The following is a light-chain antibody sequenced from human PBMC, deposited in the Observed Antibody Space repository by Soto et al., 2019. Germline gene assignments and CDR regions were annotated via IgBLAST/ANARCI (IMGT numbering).Light chain of an antibody. Sequence: QSVLTQPASVSGSPGQSITISCTGTSSDVGSYNLVSWYQQHPGKAPKLMIYEGSKRPSGVSNRFSGSKSGNTASLTISGLQAEDDADYYCCSYAGSSTPGYVFGTGTKLTVL. CDR1: SSDVGSYNL. V-gene: IGLV2-23*01. CDR2: EGS. CDR3: CSYAGSSTPGYV. J-gene: IGLJ1*01.